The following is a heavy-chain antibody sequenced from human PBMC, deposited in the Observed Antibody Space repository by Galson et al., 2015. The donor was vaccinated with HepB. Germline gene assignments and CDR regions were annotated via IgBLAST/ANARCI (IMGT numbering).Heavy chain of an antibody. D-gene: IGHD2-2*01. J-gene: IGHJ4*02. CDR1: GFTFSSYS. Sequence: SLRLSCAASGFTFSSYSMNWVCQAPGKGLEWVSYISSSSSTIYYADSVKGRFTISRDNAKNSLYLQMNSLRAEDTAVYYCARGLVVVPAAMLYWGQGTLVTVSS. CDR3: ARGLVVVPAAMLY. CDR2: ISSSSSTI. V-gene: IGHV3-48*04.